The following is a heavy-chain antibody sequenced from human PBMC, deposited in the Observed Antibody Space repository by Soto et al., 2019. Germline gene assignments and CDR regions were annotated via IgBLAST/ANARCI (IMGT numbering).Heavy chain of an antibody. V-gene: IGHV5-10-1*01. CDR1: GYSFTSYW. J-gene: IGHJ6*02. CDR2: IDPSDSYT. D-gene: IGHD6-6*01. CDR3: AREGGSSSSSGYYYGMEV. Sequence: GESLKISCKGSGYSFTSYWISWVRQMPGKGLEWMGRIDPSDSYTNYSPSFQGHVTISADKSISTAYLQWSSLKASDTAMYYCAREGGSSSSSGYYYGMEVWGQGTTVTVSS.